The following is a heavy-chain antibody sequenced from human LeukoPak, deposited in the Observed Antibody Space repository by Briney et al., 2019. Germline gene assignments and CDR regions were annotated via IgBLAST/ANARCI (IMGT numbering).Heavy chain of an antibody. D-gene: IGHD2-15*01. CDR2: VKTKTDGETT. Sequence: GGSLRLSCAASGFTFTNAWMSWVRQAPGKGLEWVGRVKTKTDGETTDYAAPVKGRFTISRDDSKNTLYLQMNSLKTEDTAMYYCTTHIVVVVAATGNTWGQGTLVTVSS. CDR3: TTHIVVVVAATGNT. J-gene: IGHJ5*02. V-gene: IGHV3-15*01. CDR1: GFTFTNAW.